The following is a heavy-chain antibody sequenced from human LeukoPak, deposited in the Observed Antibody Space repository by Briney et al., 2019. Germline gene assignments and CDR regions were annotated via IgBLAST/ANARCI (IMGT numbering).Heavy chain of an antibody. J-gene: IGHJ3*01. CDR2: ISNTGTT. CDR3: ARDNILTSSPHAFDF. CDR1: GDSITSRGFY. V-gene: IGHV4-31*03. Sequence: SQTLSLTCNVSGDSITSRGFYWSWLRHLPGRGLEWLGHISNTGTTSYNPSIKGRLTIERDTSKNQFSLGLTFATAADTAIYYCARDNILTSSPHAFDFWGQGTLDTLSS. D-gene: IGHD3-9*01.